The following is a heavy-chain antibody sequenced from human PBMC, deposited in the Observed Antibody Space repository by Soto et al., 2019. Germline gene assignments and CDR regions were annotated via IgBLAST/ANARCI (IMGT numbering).Heavy chain of an antibody. V-gene: IGHV3-64D*06. CDR2: ISSNGGST. J-gene: IGHJ3*02. D-gene: IGHD2-21*02. Sequence: GGSLRLSCSASGFTFSSYAMHWVRQAPGKGLEYVSAISSNGGSTYYAGSVKGRFTISRDNSKNTLYLQMSSLRAEDTAVYYCVKGVSYCGGDCYSRPGAFEIWGQGTMVTVSS. CDR3: VKGVSYCGGDCYSRPGAFEI. CDR1: GFTFSSYA.